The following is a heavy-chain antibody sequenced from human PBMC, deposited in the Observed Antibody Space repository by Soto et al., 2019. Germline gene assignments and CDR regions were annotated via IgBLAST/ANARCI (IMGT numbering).Heavy chain of an antibody. CDR1: GYTFKDYD. V-gene: IGHV1-8*01. D-gene: IGHD3-3*01. CDR3: ARRMTWSLWCFDL. Sequence: QVQLLQSGAEVKQPGTSVRVSCRASGYTFKDYDINWVRRAPGQGLEWMGWMNPNSGNTAYARKFHDRITMTRSVSAGTGFMELNSLTPEDTAVYYCARRMTWSLWCFDLWGSGTQVTVSS. J-gene: IGHJ2*01. CDR2: MNPNSGNT.